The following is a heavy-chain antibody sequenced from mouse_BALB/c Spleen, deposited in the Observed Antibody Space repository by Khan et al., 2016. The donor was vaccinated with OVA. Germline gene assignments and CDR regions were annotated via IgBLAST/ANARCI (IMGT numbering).Heavy chain of an antibody. CDR2: INTYTGEP. Sequence: QIQLVQSGPELKKPGETVKISCKASGYTFTNYGMNWGKQSQGKALKWMGWINTYTGEPTYADDFKGRFAFSLETSASSAYLQINNLKNEDTATYFCARPPYYSYTLDYWGQGTSVTVSS. D-gene: IGHD2-10*01. V-gene: IGHV9-3-1*01. CDR1: GYTFTNYG. J-gene: IGHJ4*01. CDR3: ARPPYYSYTLDY.